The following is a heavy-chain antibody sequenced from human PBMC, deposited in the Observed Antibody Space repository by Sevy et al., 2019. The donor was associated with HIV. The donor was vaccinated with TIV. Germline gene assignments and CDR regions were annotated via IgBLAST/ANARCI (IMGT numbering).Heavy chain of an antibody. Sequence: SDTLSLTCTVSGGSISSYYWSWIRQPPGKGLEWIGYIYYSGTTNSNPSLKGRVTISVDTSKNQFSLKLSSVTAADTAVYYCARDMGIAAAGTRGGFDYWGQGTLVTVSS. CDR1: GGSISSYY. V-gene: IGHV4-59*01. D-gene: IGHD6-13*01. J-gene: IGHJ4*02. CDR2: IYYSGTT. CDR3: ARDMGIAAAGTRGGFDY.